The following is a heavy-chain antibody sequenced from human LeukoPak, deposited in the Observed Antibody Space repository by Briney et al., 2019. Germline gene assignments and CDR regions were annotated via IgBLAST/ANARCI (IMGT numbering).Heavy chain of an antibody. V-gene: IGHV3-74*01. CDR3: ARDGITMRILEY. Sequence: GGSLRLSCAASGFIFSSYWMHWVRQAPGKGLVWVSRIKSDGTTTSYADSVKGRFTISRDNAKNSLYLQMDSLRAEDTAVYYCARDGITMRILEYWGQGTLVTVSS. J-gene: IGHJ4*02. CDR1: GFIFSSYW. D-gene: IGHD3-10*01. CDR2: IKSDGTTT.